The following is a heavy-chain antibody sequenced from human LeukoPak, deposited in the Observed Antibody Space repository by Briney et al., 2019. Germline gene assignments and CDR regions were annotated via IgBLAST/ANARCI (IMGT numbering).Heavy chain of an antibody. CDR1: GYTFSFYS. CDR2: ISSSATYI. V-gene: IGHV3-21*01. J-gene: IGHJ3*01. CDR3: VSGNAPDYVWGTYRLDAFDF. Sequence: PGGSLSLSCAASGYTFSFYSLNWVRQVAGKGLEWVSSISSSATYIYYADSVRGRFTICRDNAKNSLFLQMNRLRAEETALYYCVSGNAPDYVWGTYRLDAFDFWGKGTMVIVSS. D-gene: IGHD3-16*02.